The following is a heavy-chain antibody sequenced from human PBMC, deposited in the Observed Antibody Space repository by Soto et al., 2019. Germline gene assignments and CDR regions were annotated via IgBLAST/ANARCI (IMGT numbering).Heavy chain of an antibody. V-gene: IGHV1-2*02. CDR2: INPNSGGT. Sequence: ASVKVSCKASGYTFRDYYIHWVRQAPGQGLEWMGWINPNSGGTKYAPKFQGGVTMTRDTSITTAYMELSRLRSGDTAVYYCAREQTTAKPEGVDFWGQGTLVTVSS. CDR3: AREQTTAKPEGVDF. J-gene: IGHJ4*02. CDR1: GYTFRDYY. D-gene: IGHD1-1*01.